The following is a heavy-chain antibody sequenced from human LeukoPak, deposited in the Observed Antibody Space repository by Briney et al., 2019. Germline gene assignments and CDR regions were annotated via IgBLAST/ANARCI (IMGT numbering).Heavy chain of an antibody. D-gene: IGHD3-22*01. V-gene: IGHV3-74*01. Sequence: GGSLRLSCAASGFTFSSYWMHWVRQAPGKGLVWVSRINSDGTIIGYADSVKGRFTISRDNAKNTLYLQMNSLRAEDTAVYYCARDYYYDTSELQSYYYYYMDVWGKGTTVTISS. CDR3: ARDYYYDTSELQSYYYYYMDV. CDR1: GFTFSSYW. J-gene: IGHJ6*03. CDR2: INSDGTII.